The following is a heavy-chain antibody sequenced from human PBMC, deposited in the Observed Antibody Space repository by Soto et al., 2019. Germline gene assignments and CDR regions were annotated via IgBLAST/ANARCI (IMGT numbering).Heavy chain of an antibody. Sequence: SETLSLTCGVSGGTVASSHWWSWVRQSPGRGLEWIGNVYHTGDTNFNPSLQSRVTFSVDKSNNQFSLRLTSVTAADTAVYFCSREIVTAGGNNYFDPWGPGTLVTVSS. CDR2: VYHTGDT. J-gene: IGHJ5*02. D-gene: IGHD2-21*02. CDR1: GGTVASSHW. V-gene: IGHV4-4*02. CDR3: SREIVTAGGNNYFDP.